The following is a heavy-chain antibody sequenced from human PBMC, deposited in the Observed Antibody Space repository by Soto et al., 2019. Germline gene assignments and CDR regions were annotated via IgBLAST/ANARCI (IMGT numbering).Heavy chain of an antibody. CDR1: GLTFSSYA. CDR3: AKDSRQWLVTGPFDY. J-gene: IGHJ4*02. CDR2: ISGSGGST. Sequence: PGGSLRLSCAASGLTFSSYAMSWVRQTPGKGLEWVSAISGSGGSTYYADSVKGRFTISRDNSKNTLYLQMNSLRAEDTAVYYCAKDSRQWLVTGPFDYWGQGTLVTVSS. D-gene: IGHD6-19*01. V-gene: IGHV3-23*01.